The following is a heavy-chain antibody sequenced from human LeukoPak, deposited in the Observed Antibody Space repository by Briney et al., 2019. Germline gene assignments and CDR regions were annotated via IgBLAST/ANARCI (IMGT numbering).Heavy chain of an antibody. V-gene: IGHV5-51*01. CDR2: ISPGDSDT. Sequence: GESLKISCKGSGYSFTTYRIGWVRQMPGKGLEWMGIISPGDSDTRYSPSFQGQVTISADKSISTAYLQWSSLKASDTAMYYCARHGSIASRRNWFDLWGQGTLVAVSS. J-gene: IGHJ5*02. CDR3: ARHGSIASRRNWFDL. CDR1: GYSFTTYR. D-gene: IGHD6-6*01.